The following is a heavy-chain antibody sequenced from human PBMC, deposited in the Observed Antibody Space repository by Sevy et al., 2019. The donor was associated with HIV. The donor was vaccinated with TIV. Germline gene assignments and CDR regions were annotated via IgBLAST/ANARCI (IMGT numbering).Heavy chain of an antibody. D-gene: IGHD1-20*01. V-gene: IGHV1-2*02. CDR3: ARTVYIRDFYFDY. J-gene: IGHJ4*02. CDR1: GYTFTDYY. CDR2: INPNSGGT. Sequence: ASVKVSCKASGYTFTDYYIHWVRQAPGQGLEWMGWINPNSGGTNYAQKFQGRVTMTRDTSISTAYMELSRLRSDDTAVYYCARTVYIRDFYFDYWGQGTLVTVSS.